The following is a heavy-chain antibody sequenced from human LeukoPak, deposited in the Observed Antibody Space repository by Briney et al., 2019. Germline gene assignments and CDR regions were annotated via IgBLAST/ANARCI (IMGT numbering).Heavy chain of an antibody. J-gene: IGHJ4*02. V-gene: IGHV3-30*18. CDR3: AKSRPAVDFDY. D-gene: IGHD6-19*01. CDR1: GFTFSSYG. CDR2: ISYDGSNK. Sequence: GGSLRLSCAASGFTFSSYGMHWVRQAPGKGLEWVAVISYDGSNKYYADSVKGRFTISRDNSKNTLYLQMNSPRAEDTAVYYCAKSRPAVDFDYWGQGTLVTVSS.